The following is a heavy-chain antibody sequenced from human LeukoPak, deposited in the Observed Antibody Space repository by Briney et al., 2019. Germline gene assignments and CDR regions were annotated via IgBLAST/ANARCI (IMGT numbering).Heavy chain of an antibody. CDR1: GYTFTSYY. D-gene: IGHD6-13*01. J-gene: IGHJ4*02. V-gene: IGHV1-46*01. CDR3: ARDMSSSWYPDY. Sequence: ASVKVSCKASGYTFTSYYLHWVRQAPGQGLEWMGIINPSGGSTSYAQKFQGRVTMTRDTSASTVYLELSSLRSEDTAVYYCARDMSSSWYPDYWGQGTLVTVSS. CDR2: INPSGGST.